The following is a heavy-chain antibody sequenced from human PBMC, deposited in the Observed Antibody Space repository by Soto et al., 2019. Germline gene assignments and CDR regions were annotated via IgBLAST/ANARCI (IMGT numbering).Heavy chain of an antibody. Sequence: PGGSLRLSCAASGFTVSSNYMSWVRQAPGKGLEWVSVIYSGGSTYYADSVKGRFTISRDNSKNTLYLQMNSLRAEDTAVYYCARMESGYYDSSGLYYYYGMDVWGQGTTVTVSS. CDR2: IYSGGST. J-gene: IGHJ6*02. V-gene: IGHV3-66*01. CDR3: ARMESGYYDSSGLYYYYGMDV. D-gene: IGHD3-22*01. CDR1: GFTVSSNY.